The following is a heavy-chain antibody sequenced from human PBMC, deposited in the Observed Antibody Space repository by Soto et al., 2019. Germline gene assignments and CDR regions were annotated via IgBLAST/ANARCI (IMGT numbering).Heavy chain of an antibody. Sequence: EVQLVESGGGLVQPGGSLKLSCAASGFTFSDSTMHWVRQASGKGLEWVGRIRSKAASYATASAASLKGRFTPSRDDSQNTAYLPPNSLKTDDTAVYYCTREGAAHDCWGQGTLVTVSS. CDR3: TREGAAHDC. V-gene: IGHV3-73*02. CDR1: GFTFSDST. D-gene: IGHD1-26*01. J-gene: IGHJ4*02. CDR2: IRSKAASYAT.